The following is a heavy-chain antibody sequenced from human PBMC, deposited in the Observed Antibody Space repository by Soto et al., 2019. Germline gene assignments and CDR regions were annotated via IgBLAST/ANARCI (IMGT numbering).Heavy chain of an antibody. D-gene: IGHD6-13*01. CDR2: IYYSGST. CDR1: GGSISSYY. J-gene: IGHJ4*02. V-gene: IGHV4-59*01. Sequence: PSETLSLTCTVSGGSISSYYWNWIRQPPGKGLEWIGYIYYSGSTSYNPSLKSRVTISVDTSKNQFSLKLSSVTAADTAVYYCARDGPIAAAGSYYFDYWGQGTLVTVSS. CDR3: ARDGPIAAAGSYYFDY.